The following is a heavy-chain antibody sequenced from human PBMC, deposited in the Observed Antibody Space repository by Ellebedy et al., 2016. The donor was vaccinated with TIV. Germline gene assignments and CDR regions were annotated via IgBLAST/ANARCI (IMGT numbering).Heavy chain of an antibody. CDR3: ARGKVPAAIFDY. J-gene: IGHJ4*02. CDR1: GFTFSSYS. CDR2: ISSSSSYI. D-gene: IGHD2-2*01. Sequence: GESLKISXAASGFTFSSYSMNWVRQAPGKGLEWVSSISSSSSYIYYADSVKGRFTISRDNAKNSLYLQMNSLRAEDTAVYYCARGKVPAAIFDYWGQGILVTVSS. V-gene: IGHV3-21*01.